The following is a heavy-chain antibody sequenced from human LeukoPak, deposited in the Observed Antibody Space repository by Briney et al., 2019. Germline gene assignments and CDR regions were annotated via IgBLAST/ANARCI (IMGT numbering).Heavy chain of an antibody. J-gene: IGHJ5*02. CDR1: GYTFTSYG. CDR2: ISAYNGNT. D-gene: IGHD4-17*01. CDR3: AREGLGDGDHRYWFDP. Sequence: GASVKVSCKASGYTFTSYGISWVRQAPGQGLEWMGWISAYNGNTNYAQKLQGRVTMTTDTSTSTAYMELRSLRSDDTAVYYCAREGLGDGDHRYWFDPWGQGTLVTVSS. V-gene: IGHV1-18*01.